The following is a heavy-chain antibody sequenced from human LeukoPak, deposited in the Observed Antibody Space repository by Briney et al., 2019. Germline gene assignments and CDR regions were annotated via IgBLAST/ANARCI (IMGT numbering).Heavy chain of an antibody. CDR2: IKSKTDGGAT. V-gene: IGHV3-15*01. D-gene: IGHD4-17*01. J-gene: IGHJ4*02. Sequence: PGGSLRLSCAASGFTFSNAWMSWVRQAPGRGLEWVGRIKSKTDGGATDYAAPVKGRFTISRDDSKNTLYLQMNSLKTEDTAVYYCTTVFAVTPYFDYWGQGTLVTVSS. CDR1: GFTFSNAW. CDR3: TTVFAVTPYFDY.